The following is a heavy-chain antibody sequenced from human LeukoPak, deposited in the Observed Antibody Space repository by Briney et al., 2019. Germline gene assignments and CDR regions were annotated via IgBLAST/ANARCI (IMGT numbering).Heavy chain of an antibody. Sequence: ASVKVSCKASGYTFTGYYMHWVRQAPGQGLEWMGWINPNSGGTNYARKFQGRVTMTRDTSISTAYMELSRLRSDDTAVYYCARSIAARSGVFDYWGQGTLVTVSS. J-gene: IGHJ4*02. CDR2: INPNSGGT. CDR1: GYTFTGYY. D-gene: IGHD6-6*01. V-gene: IGHV1-2*02. CDR3: ARSIAARSGVFDY.